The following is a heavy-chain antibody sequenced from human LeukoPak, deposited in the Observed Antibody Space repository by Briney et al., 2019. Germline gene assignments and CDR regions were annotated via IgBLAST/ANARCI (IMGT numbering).Heavy chain of an antibody. J-gene: IGHJ4*02. CDR2: ISYDGSSK. CDR1: GFTFSSYA. Sequence: QPGGSLRLSCAASGFTFSSYAMHWVRQAPGKGLEWVAVISYDGSSKYYADSVKGRFTISRDNSKNTLYLQMNSLRAEDTAVYYCARDSGRYSSGWYLGDWGQGTLVTVSS. D-gene: IGHD6-19*01. V-gene: IGHV3-30-3*01. CDR3: ARDSGRYSSGWYLGD.